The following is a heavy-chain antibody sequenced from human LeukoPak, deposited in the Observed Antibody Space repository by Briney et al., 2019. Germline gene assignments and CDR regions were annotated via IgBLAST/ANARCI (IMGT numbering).Heavy chain of an antibody. Sequence: GASVKVSCKASGGTFSRYAISWVRQAPGQGLEWMGGIIPIFGTANYAQKFQGRVTITTDESTSTAYMELSSLRSEDTAVYYCARAYNTMIVVVWGAFDIWGQGTMVTVSS. V-gene: IGHV1-69*05. CDR1: GGTFSRYA. J-gene: IGHJ3*02. CDR3: ARAYNTMIVVVWGAFDI. CDR2: IIPIFGTA. D-gene: IGHD3-22*01.